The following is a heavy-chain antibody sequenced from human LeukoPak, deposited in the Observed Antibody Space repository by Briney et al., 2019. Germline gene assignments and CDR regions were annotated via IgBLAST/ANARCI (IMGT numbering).Heavy chain of an antibody. CDR3: ARVPIFGVVNFDY. J-gene: IGHJ4*02. CDR1: GYTFTGYY. CDR2: INPNSGGT. Sequence: ASVKVSCKASGYTFTGYYMHWVRQAPGQGLEWMGWINPNSGGTNYAQKFQGRVTVTRDTSISTAYMELSRLRSDDTAVYYCARVPIFGVVNFDYWGQGTLVTVSS. D-gene: IGHD3-3*01. V-gene: IGHV1-2*02.